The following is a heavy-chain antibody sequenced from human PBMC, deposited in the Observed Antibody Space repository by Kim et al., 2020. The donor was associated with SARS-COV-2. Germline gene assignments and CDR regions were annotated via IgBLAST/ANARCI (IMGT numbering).Heavy chain of an antibody. D-gene: IGHD2-15*01. Sequence: AESVKGRFTISRDNAKNTLYLQMNSLRAEDTAVYYCARDQAIAPGWFDPWGQGTLVTVSS. CDR3: ARDQAIAPGWFDP. J-gene: IGHJ5*02. V-gene: IGHV3-74*01.